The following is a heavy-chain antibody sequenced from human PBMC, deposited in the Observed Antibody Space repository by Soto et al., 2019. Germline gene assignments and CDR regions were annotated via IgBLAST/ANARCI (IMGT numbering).Heavy chain of an antibody. CDR1: GGSISSGGYY. CDR2: IYYSGST. CDR3: AREGLVIAARNAAYGMDV. V-gene: IGHV4-31*03. J-gene: IGHJ6*02. Sequence: PSETLSLTCTVSGGSISSGGYYWSWIRQHPGKGLEWIGYIYYSGSTYYNPSLKSRVTISVDTSKNQFSLKLSSVTAADTAVYYCAREGLVIAARNAAYGMDVWGQGTTVTASS. D-gene: IGHD6-6*01.